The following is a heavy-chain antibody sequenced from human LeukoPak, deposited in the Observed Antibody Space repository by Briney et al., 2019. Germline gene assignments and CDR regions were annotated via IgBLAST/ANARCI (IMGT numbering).Heavy chain of an antibody. D-gene: IGHD2-2*01. CDR3: ARDHGVVPAATPGNYYYYMDV. Sequence: ASVKVSCKASGYTFTSYYMHWVRQAPGQGLEWMGIINPGGGSTSYAQKFQGRVTMTRDTSTSTVYMELSSLRSEDTAVYYCARDHGVVPAATPGNYYYYMDVWGKGTTVTVSS. CDR2: INPGGGST. CDR1: GYTFTSYY. V-gene: IGHV1-46*01. J-gene: IGHJ6*03.